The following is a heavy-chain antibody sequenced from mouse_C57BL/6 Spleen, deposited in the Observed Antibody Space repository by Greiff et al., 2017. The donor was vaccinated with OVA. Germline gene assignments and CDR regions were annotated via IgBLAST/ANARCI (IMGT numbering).Heavy chain of an antibody. D-gene: IGHD4-1*01. CDR1: GYAFSSYW. CDR3: ARGELTGYFDV. CDR2: IYPGDGDT. V-gene: IGHV1-80*01. J-gene: IGHJ1*03. Sequence: VQLVESGAELVKPGASVKISCKASGYAFSSYWMNWVKQRPGKGLEWIGQIYPGDGDTNYNGKFKGKATLTADKSSSTAYMQLSSLTSEDSAVYFCARGELTGYFDVWGTGTTVTVSS.